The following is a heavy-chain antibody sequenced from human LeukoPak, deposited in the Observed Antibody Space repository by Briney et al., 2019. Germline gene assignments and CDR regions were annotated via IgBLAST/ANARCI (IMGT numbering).Heavy chain of an antibody. CDR2: IGGDGGST. J-gene: IGHJ4*02. CDR1: GFTFDDYA. D-gene: IGHD3-22*01. V-gene: IGHV3-43*02. CDR3: AKAGRDDTSGYYVY. Sequence: GGSLRLSCAASGFTFDDYAMHWVRQAPGKGLVWVSLIGGDGGSTFYADSVKGRFTFSRDNTKNSLYLQMNSLRTEDTALYYCAKAGRDDTSGYYVYWGQGTLVTVSS.